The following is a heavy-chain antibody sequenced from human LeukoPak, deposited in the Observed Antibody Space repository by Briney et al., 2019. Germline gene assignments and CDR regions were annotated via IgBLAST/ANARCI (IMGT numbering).Heavy chain of an antibody. CDR1: GFTFSRYS. J-gene: IGHJ3*02. D-gene: IGHD2-2*02. CDR2: ISSSSSTI. Sequence: PGGSLRLSCAASGFTFSRYSMNWVRQAPGKGLGWVSYISSSSSTIYYADSVKGRFTISRDNAKNSLYLQMNSLRAEDTAMYYCARTYQLLYDDAFDIWGQGTMVTVSS. V-gene: IGHV3-48*01. CDR3: ARTYQLLYDDAFDI.